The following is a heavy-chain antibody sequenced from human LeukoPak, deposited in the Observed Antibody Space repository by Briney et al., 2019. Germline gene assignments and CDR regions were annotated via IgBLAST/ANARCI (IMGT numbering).Heavy chain of an antibody. CDR2: ISGSGGTT. D-gene: IGHD1-26*01. CDR1: GLTFSSYG. J-gene: IGHJ4*02. V-gene: IGHV3-23*01. Sequence: PGGSLRLSCAASGLTFSSYGMHWVRQAPGKGLEWVSVISGSGGTTYYADSVRGRFIISRDNSKKTLYLQMISLKVDDTAVYYCAKETGSYFDFWGQGSLVTVSS. CDR3: AKETGSYFDF.